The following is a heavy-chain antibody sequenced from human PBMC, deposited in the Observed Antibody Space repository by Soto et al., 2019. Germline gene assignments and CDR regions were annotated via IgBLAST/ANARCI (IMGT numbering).Heavy chain of an antibody. D-gene: IGHD3-22*01. CDR1: GGSISTGGYY. Sequence: QVHLQESGPGLVKPSQTLSLTCTVSGGSISTGGYYWNWIRQHPGKGLEWIGYTYYSGNTFYNPSLKIRVTLSVDTSKNQFSLKLNSVTAADTAVYYCARGRRESSVRNYFDSWGQGTLVTVSS. CDR2: TYYSGNT. J-gene: IGHJ4*02. CDR3: ARGRRESSVRNYFDS. V-gene: IGHV4-31*03.